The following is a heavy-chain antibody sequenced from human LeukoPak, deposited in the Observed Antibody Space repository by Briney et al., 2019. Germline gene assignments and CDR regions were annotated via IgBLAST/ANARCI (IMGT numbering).Heavy chain of an antibody. Sequence: ASVKVSCKASGYTFTGYYMHWVRQAPGQGLEWMGWINPNSGGTNYAQKFQGRVTMTRDTSISTAYMEPSRLRSDDTAVYYCAREKRPIAAAGTSSRNWFDPWGQGTLVTVSS. V-gene: IGHV1-2*02. J-gene: IGHJ5*02. CDR3: AREKRPIAAAGTSSRNWFDP. D-gene: IGHD6-13*01. CDR1: GYTFTGYY. CDR2: INPNSGGT.